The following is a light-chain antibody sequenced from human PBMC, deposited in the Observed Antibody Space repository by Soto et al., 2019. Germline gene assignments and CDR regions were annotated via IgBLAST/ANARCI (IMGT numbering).Light chain of an antibody. V-gene: IGKV3-20*01. CDR3: QQYGSSPKT. J-gene: IGKJ1*01. CDR1: QSVSNNY. Sequence: IVLTQSPGTLSLSPGERVTLSCRAIQSVSNNYLAWYQQKPGQAPRVLIYGASSRATGIPDRFSGSGSGTDFTLTISRVEPEDFAVYYCQQYGSSPKTFGQGTKVEIK. CDR2: GAS.